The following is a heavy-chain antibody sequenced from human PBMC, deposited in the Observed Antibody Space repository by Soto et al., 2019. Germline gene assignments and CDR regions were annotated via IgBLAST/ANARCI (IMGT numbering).Heavy chain of an antibody. CDR1: GFTFRRFA. V-gene: IGHV3-30-3*01. CDR3: AKDRGSGWYQIDY. D-gene: IGHD6-19*01. Sequence: GGSLRLSCAASGFTFRRFAMHWVRQAPGTGLEWVAVISSDVTNKNYVDSVKGRITISRDNSQNTLYLQVTSLKIEDTAVYYCAKDRGSGWYQIDYWGQGTLVTVSS. CDR2: ISSDVTNK. J-gene: IGHJ4*02.